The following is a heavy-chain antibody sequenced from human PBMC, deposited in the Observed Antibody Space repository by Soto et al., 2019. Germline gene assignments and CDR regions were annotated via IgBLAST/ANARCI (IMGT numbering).Heavy chain of an antibody. CDR1: GGSISSTNYY. J-gene: IGHJ6*02. Sequence: ASETLSLTCTVSGGSISSTNYYWGWIRQPPGKGLEWIGYIYYSGSTNYNPSLKSRVTISVDTSKNQFSLKLSSVTAADTAVYYCARAAMVSGMDVWGQGTTVTVSS. CDR2: IYYSGST. V-gene: IGHV4-61*05. CDR3: ARAAMVSGMDV. D-gene: IGHD5-18*01.